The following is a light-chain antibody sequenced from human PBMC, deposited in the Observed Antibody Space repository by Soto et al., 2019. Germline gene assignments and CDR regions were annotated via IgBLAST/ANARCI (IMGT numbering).Light chain of an antibody. V-gene: IGLV2-14*01. J-gene: IGLJ1*01. CDR1: SSDVGGYNY. Sequence: QSALTQPASVSGSPGQSITISCTGTSSDVGGYNYVSWYQHHPGKAPKLMIYEVSNRPSGVSNRFSGSKSGNTASLTISGLQAEDEADYYCSSYTRSSPLVFGTGTKDTVL. CDR2: EVS. CDR3: SSYTRSSPLV.